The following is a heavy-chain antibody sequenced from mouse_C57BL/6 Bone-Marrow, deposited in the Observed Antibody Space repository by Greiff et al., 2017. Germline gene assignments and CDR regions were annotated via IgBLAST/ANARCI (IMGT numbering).Heavy chain of an antibody. J-gene: IGHJ2*01. CDR1: GYAFSSSW. Sequence: QVQLQQSGPELVKPGASVTISCKASGYAFSSSWMNWVQQRPGKGLEWIGRIYPGDGDTNYTGKIKGKATLTADKSSSTTYLQLGSLTSEDSAVYFCARRAGFDNWGQGTTLTVSS. D-gene: IGHD3-3*01. CDR3: ARRAGFDN. V-gene: IGHV1-82*01. CDR2: IYPGDGDT.